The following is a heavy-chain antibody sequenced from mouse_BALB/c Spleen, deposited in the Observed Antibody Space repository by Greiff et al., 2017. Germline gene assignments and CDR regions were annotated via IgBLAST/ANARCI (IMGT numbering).Heavy chain of an antibody. V-gene: IGHV3-2*02. CDR1: GYSITSDYA. CDR2: ISYSGST. Sequence: EVQLVESGPGLVKPSQSLSLTCTVTGYSITSDYAWNWIRQFPGNKLEWMGYISYSGSTSYNPSLKSRISITRDTSKNQFFLQLNSVTTEDTATYYCARDYYGSSYAYWGQGTLVTVSA. D-gene: IGHD1-1*01. J-gene: IGHJ3*01. CDR3: ARDYYGSSYAY.